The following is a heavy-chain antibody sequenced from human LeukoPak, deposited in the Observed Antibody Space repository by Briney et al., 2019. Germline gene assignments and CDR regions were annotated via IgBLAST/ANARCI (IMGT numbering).Heavy chain of an antibody. V-gene: IGHV4-59*01. CDR3: ARDKPRYSYGDYDY. CDR2: IYYSGST. D-gene: IGHD5-18*01. Sequence: SETLSLTCTVSGGSISSYYWSWIRQPPGKGLEWIGYIYYSGSTNYNPSLKSRVTISVDTSKNQFSLKLSSVTAADTAVYYCARDKPRYSYGDYDYWGQGTLVTVSS. CDR1: GGSISSYY. J-gene: IGHJ4*02.